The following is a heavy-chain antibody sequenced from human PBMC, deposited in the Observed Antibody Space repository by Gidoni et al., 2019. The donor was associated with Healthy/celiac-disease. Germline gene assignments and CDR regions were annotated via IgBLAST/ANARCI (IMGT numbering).Heavy chain of an antibody. CDR2: IYYSGST. CDR1: GGSVRSYY. D-gene: IGHD3-22*01. Sequence: QVQLQESGRGLVKPSETLSLTCTASGGSVRSYYWSWIRQPPGKGLEWIGYIYYSGSTNYNPSLKSRVTISVDTSKNQFSLKLSSVTAADTAVYYCARLITGGLSQDTVDAFDIWGQGTMVTVSS. V-gene: IGHV4-59*08. J-gene: IGHJ3*02. CDR3: ARLITGGLSQDTVDAFDI.